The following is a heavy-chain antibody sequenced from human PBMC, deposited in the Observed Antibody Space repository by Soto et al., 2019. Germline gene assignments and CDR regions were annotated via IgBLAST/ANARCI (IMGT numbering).Heavy chain of an antibody. CDR1: GFTFSNYA. D-gene: IGHD3-9*01. V-gene: IGHV3-64D*06. Sequence: VSLRLSCSVSGFTFSNYAMHWVRQAPGEGLEYVSGITSDGDNTYHADSVKGRFTISRDNSKNTLYLQMSSLRVEDTAIYYCVKGNQLLRYYFEFWGQGTLVTVSS. CDR2: ITSDGDNT. J-gene: IGHJ4*02. CDR3: VKGNQLLRYYFEF.